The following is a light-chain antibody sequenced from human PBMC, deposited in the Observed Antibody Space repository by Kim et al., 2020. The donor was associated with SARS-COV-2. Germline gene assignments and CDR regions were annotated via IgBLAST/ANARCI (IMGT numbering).Light chain of an antibody. CDR3: QVWDATGDHHWV. V-gene: IGLV3-21*04. J-gene: IGLJ3*02. Sequence: SYELTQPPSVSVAPGKRARITCGGKNIGSDTVHWYQQRPGQAPVLVIYHDSDRSSGIPQRFSGSNSGDTATLTISRVEAGDEADYYCQVWDATGDHHWVFGGGTQLTVL. CDR1: NIGSDT. CDR2: HDS.